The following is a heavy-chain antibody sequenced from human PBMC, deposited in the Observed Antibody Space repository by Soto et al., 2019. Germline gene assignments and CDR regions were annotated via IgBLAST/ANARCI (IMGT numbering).Heavy chain of an antibody. CDR2: IRQDGSEK. J-gene: IGHJ4*02. Sequence: EVQLVESGGNLVQPGGSLRLSCVGSGFTFSSNWMTWVRQAPGKGLEWVGNIRQDGSEKNYVDSVKGRFTISRDNAKNSLYLQMNSLRAEDTAVYYCAREIVVARAASYFDYWGPGTLVTVSS. D-gene: IGHD2-2*01. CDR1: GFTFSSNW. CDR3: AREIVVARAASYFDY. V-gene: IGHV3-7*04.